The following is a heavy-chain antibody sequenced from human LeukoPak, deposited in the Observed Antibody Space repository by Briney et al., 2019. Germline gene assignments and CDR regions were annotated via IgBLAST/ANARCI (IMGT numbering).Heavy chain of an antibody. D-gene: IGHD2-15*01. J-gene: IGHJ4*02. Sequence: SGATYYADSVKGRLTISRDNARNSVYLEMNSLRAEDTAIYFCARGYCRDGNCERSYWGQGTLVTASS. CDR3: ARGYCRDGNCERSY. CDR2: SGAT. V-gene: IGHV3-21*06.